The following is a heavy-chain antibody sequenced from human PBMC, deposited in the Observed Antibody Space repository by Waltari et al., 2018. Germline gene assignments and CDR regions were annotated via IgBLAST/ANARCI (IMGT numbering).Heavy chain of an antibody. D-gene: IGHD3-22*01. V-gene: IGHV3-48*03. CDR3: ARLYYYDSSGYYPNWFDP. CDR2: ISSSGSTI. Sequence: EVQLVESGGGLVQPGGSLRLSCAASGFTFSSYEMNWVRQAPGKGLEWVSYISSSGSTIYYADSVKGRFTISRDNAKNSLYLQMNSLRAEDTAVYYCARLYYYDSSGYYPNWFDPWGQGTLVTVSS. CDR1: GFTFSSYE. J-gene: IGHJ5*02.